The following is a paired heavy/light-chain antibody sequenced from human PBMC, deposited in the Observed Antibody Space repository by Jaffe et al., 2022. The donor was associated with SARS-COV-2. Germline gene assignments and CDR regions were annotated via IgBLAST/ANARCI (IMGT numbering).Heavy chain of an antibody. V-gene: IGHV3-74*01. CDR2: INSYGGST. CDR1: GFSFSGYW. Sequence: EVQLVESGGGLVQPGGSLRLSCAASGFSFSGYWLHWVRQAPGKGLVWVSHINSYGGSTSYADSVKGRFTISRDNAKNTLYLQMNSLRVEDTAVYYCARGNEYGDAFWYFDLWGRGTLVTVSS. J-gene: IGHJ2*01. D-gene: IGHD4-17*01. CDR3: ARGNEYGDAFWYFDL.
Light chain of an antibody. J-gene: IGKJ1*01. V-gene: IGKV4-1*01. Sequence: DIVMTQSPDSLAVSLGERATINCKSTQSVLYKSNNKNYLGWYQQKPGQPPKLLIYWASTRESGVPDRFSGSGSGTDFTLTISSLQAEDVAVYYCQQYYRTPPTFGQGTKVEIK. CDR3: QQYYRTPPT. CDR2: WAS. CDR1: QSVLYKSNNKNY.